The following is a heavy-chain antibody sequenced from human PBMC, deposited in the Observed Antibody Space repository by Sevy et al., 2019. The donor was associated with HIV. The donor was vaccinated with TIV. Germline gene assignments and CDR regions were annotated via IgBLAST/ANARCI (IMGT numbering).Heavy chain of an antibody. D-gene: IGHD5-12*01. V-gene: IGHV3-15*01. CDR3: ITDPAYRGYDEEVINYYFYGMDV. J-gene: IGHJ6*02. Sequence: GGSLRLSCTASGFTFSSAWMSWVRQAPGKGLEWVGRIKSEFDGGAADYAAPVKGRFNISREDSKNTVYLQMNSLKTEDTAVYYCITDPAYRGYDEEVINYYFYGMDVWGQGTTVTVSS. CDR2: IKSEFDGGAA. CDR1: GFTFSSAW.